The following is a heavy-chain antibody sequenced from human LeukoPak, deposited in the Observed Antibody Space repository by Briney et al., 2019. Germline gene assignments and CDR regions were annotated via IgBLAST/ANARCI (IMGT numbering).Heavy chain of an antibody. V-gene: IGHV4-59*08. CDR1: GGSISSYY. D-gene: IGHD3-10*01. CDR2: IYYSGST. J-gene: IGHJ1*01. Sequence: SETLSPTCTVSGGSISSYYWSWIRQPPGKGLEWIGFIYYSGSTKYNPSLKSRVTISVDTSKNQFSLKLTSVTAADTAVYYCARYGSGSYSDDHFQHWGQGTLVTVSS. CDR3: ARYGSGSYSDDHFQH.